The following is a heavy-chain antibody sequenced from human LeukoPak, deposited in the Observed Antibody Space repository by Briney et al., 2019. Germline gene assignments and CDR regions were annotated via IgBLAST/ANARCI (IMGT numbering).Heavy chain of an antibody. D-gene: IGHD2-21*01. J-gene: IGHJ5*02. Sequence: GGSLRLSCAASGFTFGNYGMSWVRQAPGKGLEWVSGINWNGGSTGYADSVEGRFTISRDNAKDSQYLQMNSLRAEDTAVYYCAKVTGGGEPKGWFDPWGQGTLVTVSS. V-gene: IGHV3-20*04. CDR3: AKVTGGGEPKGWFDP. CDR2: INWNGGST. CDR1: GFTFGNYG.